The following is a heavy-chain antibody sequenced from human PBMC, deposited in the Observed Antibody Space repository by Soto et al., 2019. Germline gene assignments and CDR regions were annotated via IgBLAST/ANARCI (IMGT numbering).Heavy chain of an antibody. CDR2: INPNSGGT. Sequence: GASVKVSCKASGYTFTGYYMHWVRQAPGQGLEWMGWINPNSGGTNYAQKFQGWVTMTRDTSISTAYMELSRLRSDDTAVYYCAREPNCGSGSPLGYWGQGTLVTVSS. CDR3: AREPNCGSGSPLGY. V-gene: IGHV1-2*04. D-gene: IGHD3-10*01. J-gene: IGHJ4*02. CDR1: GYTFTGYY.